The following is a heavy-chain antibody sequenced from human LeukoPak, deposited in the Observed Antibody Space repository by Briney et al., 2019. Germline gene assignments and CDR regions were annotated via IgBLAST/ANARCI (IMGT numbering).Heavy chain of an antibody. CDR1: GFTFSSYG. V-gene: IGHV3-30*18. CDR2: ISYDGSNK. CDR3: AKDQSYYDYVWGSLDY. D-gene: IGHD3-16*01. J-gene: IGHJ4*02. Sequence: PGRSLRLSCAASGFTFSSYGMHWVRQAPGKGLEWVAVISYDGSNKYYADSVKGRFTISRDNSKNTLYLQMNSLRAEDTAVYYCAKDQSYYDYVWGSLDYWGQGTLVTVSS.